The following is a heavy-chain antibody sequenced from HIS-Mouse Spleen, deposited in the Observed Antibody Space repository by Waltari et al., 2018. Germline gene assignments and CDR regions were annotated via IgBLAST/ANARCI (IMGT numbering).Heavy chain of an antibody. D-gene: IGHD7-27*01. J-gene: IGHJ3*02. CDR2: INPNRGGT. CDR1: GYTFTGYY. Sequence: QVQLVQSGAEVKKPGASVKVSCKASGYTFTGYYMHWVRQAPGQGLAWMGWINPNRGGTNYAQKFQGRVTMTRDTSISTAYMELSRLRSDDTAVYYCARVGLGIAFDIWGQGTMVTVSS. CDR3: ARVGLGIAFDI. V-gene: IGHV1-2*02.